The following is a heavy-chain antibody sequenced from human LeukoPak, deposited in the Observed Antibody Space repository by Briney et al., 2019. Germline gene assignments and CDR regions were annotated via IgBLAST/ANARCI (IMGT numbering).Heavy chain of an antibody. CDR1: GGSTSTYY. CDR2: IYTGGKT. V-gene: IGHV4-4*07. CDR3: ARARTTVTAVDAFDI. J-gene: IGHJ3*02. D-gene: IGHD4-17*01. Sequence: PSETLSLTCTVSGGSTSTYYWSWIRQPAGKGLEWIGRIYTGGKTSFNPSLKSRVTMSVDTSKNQFSLRLSSVTAADTAVYHCARARTTVTAVDAFDIWGQGTMVTVSS.